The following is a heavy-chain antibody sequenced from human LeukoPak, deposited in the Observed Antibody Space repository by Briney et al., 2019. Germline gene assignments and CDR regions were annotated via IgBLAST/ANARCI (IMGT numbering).Heavy chain of an antibody. CDR1: GYTFTSYD. D-gene: IGHD2-2*01. J-gene: IGHJ2*01. V-gene: IGHV1-8*01. CDR3: ARSGDSCSSTSCYSDL. CDR2: MNPNSGNT. Sequence: GASVKVSCKASGYTFTSYDINWVRQATGQGLEWMGWMNPNSGNTGYAQKFQGRVTMTRNTSISTAYMELSSLRSEDTAVYYCARSGDSCSSTSCYSDLWGRGTLVTVSS.